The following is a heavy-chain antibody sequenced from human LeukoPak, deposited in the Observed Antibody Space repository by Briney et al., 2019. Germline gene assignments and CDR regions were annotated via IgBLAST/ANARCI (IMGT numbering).Heavy chain of an antibody. CDR2: IHYSGGT. V-gene: IGHV4-39*01. J-gene: IGHJ4*02. D-gene: IGHD6-25*01. CDR1: GGSIRSSSYY. Sequence: PSETLSLICNVSGGSIRSSSYYWAWIRQPPGKGLDWIGSIHYSGGTSYYPSLKTRVTISADTSKNQFSLKLTSVTAADTAVYYCASKSSSDDAFVYWGQGTLVTVSS. CDR3: ASKSSSDDAFVY.